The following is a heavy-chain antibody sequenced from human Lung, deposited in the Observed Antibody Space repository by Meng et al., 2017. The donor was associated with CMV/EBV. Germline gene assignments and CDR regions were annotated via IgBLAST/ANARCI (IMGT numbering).Heavy chain of an antibody. J-gene: IGHJ4*02. Sequence: SXAASGFTFSRYAFHWVRQAPGKGLEWVAVISFDGGTRYYADSVKGRFTISRDSSRNSLYLQLNSLRPEDTAVYYCAREYGSSSAFDYWGQGTXVTVSS. CDR1: GFTFSRYA. CDR3: AREYGSSSAFDY. CDR2: ISFDGGTR. V-gene: IGHV3-30*14. D-gene: IGHD6-6*01.